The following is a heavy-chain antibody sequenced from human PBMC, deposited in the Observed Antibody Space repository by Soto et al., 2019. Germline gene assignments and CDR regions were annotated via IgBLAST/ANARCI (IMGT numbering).Heavy chain of an antibody. CDR2: INPSGGGT. V-gene: IGHV1-46*01. J-gene: IGHJ3*02. CDR3: ATKGLDCSGGSCAPPYYYDSSGPHAFDI. D-gene: IGHD3-22*01. Sequence: ASVKVSCQASGYTFTSYYMHWVRQAPGQGLEWMGIINPSGGGTSYAQKFQGRVTMTRDTSTDTAYMELSSLRSEDTAVYYCATKGLDCSGGSCAPPYYYDSSGPHAFDIWGQGTMVTVSS. CDR1: GYTFTSYY.